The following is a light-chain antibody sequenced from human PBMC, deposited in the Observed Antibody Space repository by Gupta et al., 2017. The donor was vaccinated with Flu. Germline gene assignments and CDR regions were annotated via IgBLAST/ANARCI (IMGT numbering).Light chain of an antibody. CDR1: QGIRSY. Sequence: SFLSASVGDRVTITCRASQGIRSYLVWYKQKPLKAPKLLIYAASTWQSGVTSRFSGSGSGKEFPLTISSRQPEDFAAYYCQQHNSYPLITFGQGTQLEIK. CDR3: QQHNSYPLIT. J-gene: IGKJ5*01. CDR2: AAS. V-gene: IGKV1-9*01.